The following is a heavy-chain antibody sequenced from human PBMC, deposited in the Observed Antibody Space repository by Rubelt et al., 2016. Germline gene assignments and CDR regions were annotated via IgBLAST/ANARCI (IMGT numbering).Heavy chain of an antibody. CDR2: IYHGGST. D-gene: IGHD3-3*01. Sequence: GLECIGEIYHGGSTNYNPSLKSRVTISVEKSKNQFSLKLISVTAADTAVYYCARRSEFVHPYGMDVWGQGTTVTVCS. J-gene: IGHJ6*02. CDR3: ARRSEFVHPYGMDV. V-gene: IGHV4-4*02.